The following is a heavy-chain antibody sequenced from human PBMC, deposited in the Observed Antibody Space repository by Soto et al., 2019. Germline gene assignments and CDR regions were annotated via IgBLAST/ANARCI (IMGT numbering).Heavy chain of an antibody. V-gene: IGHV3-23*01. CDR1: GFAFSTYA. J-gene: IGHJ4*02. D-gene: IGHD3-16*01. CDR2: VSGSGDGT. Sequence: EVQLLESGGGLVQPGGSLRLSCAASGFAFSTYAMTWFRQAPGKGLEWVASVSGSGDGTYYANSVKGRFTISRDNSKNTLFLQMTSLTADDTAVYYCAKDRAFGFNPLDYWGQGTLVTVSS. CDR3: AKDRAFGFNPLDY.